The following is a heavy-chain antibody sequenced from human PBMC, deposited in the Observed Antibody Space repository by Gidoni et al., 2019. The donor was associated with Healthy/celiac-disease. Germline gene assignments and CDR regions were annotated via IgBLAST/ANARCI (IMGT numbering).Heavy chain of an antibody. Sequence: QVQLVESGGGLVKPGGSLRLPCAASGFTFSDYYMSWIRQAPGKGLEWVSYISSSGSTIYYADSVKGRFTISRDNAKNSLYLQMNSLRAEDTAVYYCARDQRRSGYDSPYYYYYYGMDVWGQGTTVTVSS. CDR3: ARDQRRSGYDSPYYYYYYGMDV. J-gene: IGHJ6*02. V-gene: IGHV3-11*01. D-gene: IGHD5-12*01. CDR2: ISSSGSTI. CDR1: GFTFSDYY.